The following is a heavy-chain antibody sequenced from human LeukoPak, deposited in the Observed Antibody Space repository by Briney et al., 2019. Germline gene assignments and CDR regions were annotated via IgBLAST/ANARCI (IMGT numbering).Heavy chain of an antibody. V-gene: IGHV3-74*01. D-gene: IGHD6-19*01. Sequence: QPGGSLRLSCAASGFTFSSYWMHWVRQAPGKGLVWVSRINSDGSSTSYADSVKGRFTISRDNAKNTLHLQMNSLRAEDTALYYCAREDVDITVAASGAFDIWGQGTMVTVSS. CDR1: GFTFSSYW. CDR3: AREDVDITVAASGAFDI. CDR2: INSDGSST. J-gene: IGHJ3*02.